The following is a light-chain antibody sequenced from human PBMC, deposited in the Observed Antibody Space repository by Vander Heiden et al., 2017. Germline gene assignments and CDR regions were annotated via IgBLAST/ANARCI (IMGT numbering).Light chain of an antibody. CDR2: GNS. J-gene: IGLJ2*01. Sequence: QSLLTQPLFVFGRPGQRVTIFCPGRHSITRAGYDVHWYQQLPGTSPKLLIYGNSNRPSGVPDRVSGSKSGTSASLAITGLQAGDESDYYCQSYDSSLSGSVFGGGTKLTVL. CDR3: QSYDSSLSGSV. V-gene: IGLV1-40*01. CDR1: HSITRAGYD.